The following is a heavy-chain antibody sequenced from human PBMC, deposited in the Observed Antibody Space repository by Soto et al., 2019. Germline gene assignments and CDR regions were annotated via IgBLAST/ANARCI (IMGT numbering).Heavy chain of an antibody. CDR1: GGTFSSYA. V-gene: IGHV1-69*13. D-gene: IGHD2-15*01. CDR3: ARSSLGGYCSGGSCYSPLAY. Sequence: GASVKVSCKASGGTFSSYAISWVRQAPGQGLEWMGGIIPIFGTANYAQKFQGRVTITADESTSTAYMELSSLRSEDTAVYYCARSSLGGYCSGGSCYSPLAYWGQGTLVTVSS. J-gene: IGHJ4*02. CDR2: IIPIFGTA.